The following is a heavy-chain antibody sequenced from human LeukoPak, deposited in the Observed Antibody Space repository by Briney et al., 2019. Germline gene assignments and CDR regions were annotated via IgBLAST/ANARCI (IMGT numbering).Heavy chain of an antibody. Sequence: GGSLRLSGAASGFTFISYAMSWVRQAPGKGLEWVSAISGSGVSTHYADSVKGRFTISKDNSKNTLYLQMNSLRAEDTAVYYCAKHPSSGWYDAFDIWGQGTTVTVSS. CDR2: ISGSGVST. CDR1: GFTFISYA. V-gene: IGHV3-23*01. CDR3: AKHPSSGWYDAFDI. J-gene: IGHJ3*02. D-gene: IGHD6-19*01.